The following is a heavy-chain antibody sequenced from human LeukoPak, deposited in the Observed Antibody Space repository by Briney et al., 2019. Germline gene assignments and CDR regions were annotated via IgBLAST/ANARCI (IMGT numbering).Heavy chain of an antibody. CDR3: AKVLYSSGWYIDY. D-gene: IGHD6-19*01. Sequence: GGSLRLSCAASGFTFSSYGMHWVRQAPGKGLEWVAFIRYDGSNKYYADSVKGRFTISRDNSENTLYLQMNSLRAEDTAVYYCAKVLYSSGWYIDYWGQGTLVTVSS. J-gene: IGHJ4*02. CDR1: GFTFSSYG. CDR2: IRYDGSNK. V-gene: IGHV3-30*02.